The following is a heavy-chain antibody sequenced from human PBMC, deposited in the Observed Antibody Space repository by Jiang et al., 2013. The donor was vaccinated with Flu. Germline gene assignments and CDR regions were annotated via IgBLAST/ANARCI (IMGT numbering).Heavy chain of an antibody. CDR1: GGTFSSYA. D-gene: IGHD2-15*01. CDR3: ARRLGYCSGGSCYADNWFDP. J-gene: IGHJ5*02. V-gene: IGHV1-69*01. Sequence: GAEVKKPGSSVKVSCKASGGTFSSYAISWVRQAPGQGLEWMGGIIPIFGTANYAQKFQGRVTITADESTSTAYMELSSLRSEDTAVYYCARRLGYCSGGSCYADNWFDPWGQGTLVTVSS. CDR2: IIPIFGTA.